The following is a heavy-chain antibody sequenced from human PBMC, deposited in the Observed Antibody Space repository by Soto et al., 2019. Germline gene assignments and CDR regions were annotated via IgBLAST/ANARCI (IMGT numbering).Heavy chain of an antibody. J-gene: IGHJ3*02. Sequence: EVQVLESGGGLVQPGGSLRLSCEGSGFTVSSHAMTWIRQAPGKGPEGVSTVTADGGTYYADSVKGRFAMSRDTSENTLYLQMNSLGAEDTAAYYCAPHVSCSGGSCQYDAFAIRGQGTMVTVSS. CDR1: GFTVSSHA. V-gene: IGHV3-23*01. D-gene: IGHD2-15*01. CDR3: APHVSCSGGSCQYDAFAI. CDR2: VTADGGT.